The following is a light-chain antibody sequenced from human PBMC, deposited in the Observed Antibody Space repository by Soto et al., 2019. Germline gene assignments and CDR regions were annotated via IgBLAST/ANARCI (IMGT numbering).Light chain of an antibody. Sequence: EIVMAQSPYTLSVSPGERATLSCRASQSVRSNLAWYQQKPGQAPRLLIYGASTRATGIPARFSGSGSGTEFTLTISSLQSEDFAVYYCQQYNNWPPLTFGGGTKV. CDR1: QSVRSN. CDR2: GAS. CDR3: QQYNNWPPLT. V-gene: IGKV3-15*01. J-gene: IGKJ4*01.